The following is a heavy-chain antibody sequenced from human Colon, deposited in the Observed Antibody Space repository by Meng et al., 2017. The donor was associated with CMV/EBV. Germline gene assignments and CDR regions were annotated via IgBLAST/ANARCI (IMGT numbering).Heavy chain of an antibody. CDR1: GFIFSNYG. CDR2: ISSDGSNE. Sequence: GESLKISCAASGFIFSNYGMHWVRQAPGKGLEWVAIISSDGSNEHYADSVKGRFAISRDNSKNTLYLQLNSLRAEDTAVYYCARDSIAARPHYFDYWGQGTLVTVSS. V-gene: IGHV3-33*01. D-gene: IGHD6-6*01. J-gene: IGHJ4*02. CDR3: ARDSIAARPHYFDY.